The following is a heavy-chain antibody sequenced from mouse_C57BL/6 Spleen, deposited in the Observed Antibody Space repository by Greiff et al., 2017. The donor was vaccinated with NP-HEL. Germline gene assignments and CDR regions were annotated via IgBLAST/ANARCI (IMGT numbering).Heavy chain of an antibody. CDR2: INPNNGGT. CDR3: ASRYGNYEGPFAY. J-gene: IGHJ3*01. Sequence: EVQLQQSGPELVKPGASVKISCKASGYTFTDYYMNWVKQSHGKSLEWIGDINPNNGGTSYNQKFKGKATLTVDKSSSTAYMELRSLTSEDSAVYYCASRYGNYEGPFAYWGQGTLVTVSA. D-gene: IGHD2-10*02. CDR1: GYTFTDYY. V-gene: IGHV1-26*01.